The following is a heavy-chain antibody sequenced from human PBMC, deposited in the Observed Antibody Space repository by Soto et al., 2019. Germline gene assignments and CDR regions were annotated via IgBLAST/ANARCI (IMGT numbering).Heavy chain of an antibody. J-gene: IGHJ4*02. V-gene: IGHV3-23*01. CDR1: GFTFTTYG. Sequence: GGSLRLSCAASGFTFTTYGMSWVRQAPGKGLEWVSGISGSGDNTYYADSVKGRFTISRDNSKNTLHLQMNSLRAEDTAIYYCAKDYYYDSSGPDYWGQGTLVTVSS. D-gene: IGHD3-22*01. CDR3: AKDYYYDSSGPDY. CDR2: ISGSGDNT.